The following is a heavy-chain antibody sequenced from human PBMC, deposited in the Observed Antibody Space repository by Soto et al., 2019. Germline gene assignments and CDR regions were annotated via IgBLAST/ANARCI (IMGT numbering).Heavy chain of an antibody. Sequence: EVQLVESGGGLVQPGGSLRLSCAASGFTFSSYWMHWVRQAPGKGLVWVSRINSDGSSTSYADSVKGRFTISRDNAKNTLYLQMNSLRAEDTAVYYCASGGTYDFWSGYYPLGYWGQGTLVTVSS. CDR2: INSDGSST. J-gene: IGHJ4*02. D-gene: IGHD3-3*01. CDR1: GFTFSSYW. V-gene: IGHV3-74*01. CDR3: ASGGTYDFWSGYYPLGY.